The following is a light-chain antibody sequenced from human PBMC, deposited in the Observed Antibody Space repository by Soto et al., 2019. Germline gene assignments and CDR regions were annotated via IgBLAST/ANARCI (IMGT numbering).Light chain of an antibody. CDR1: QNVNRN. J-gene: IGKJ4*01. CDR2: GAS. Sequence: EIMLTQSPATVSVSPGEGATLSCRASQNVNRNLVWYQQRPGQAPRLLMYGASVRASGIPARFRGSGSGTEFSLTISSLQAEDFAVYYCQQYNNGPPATFGGGTKVDIK. CDR3: QQYNNGPPAT. V-gene: IGKV3-15*01.